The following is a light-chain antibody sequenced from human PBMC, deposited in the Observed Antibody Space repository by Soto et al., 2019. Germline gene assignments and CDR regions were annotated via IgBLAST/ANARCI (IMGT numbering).Light chain of an antibody. J-gene: IGLJ3*02. V-gene: IGLV1-40*01. CDR2: GNS. CDR1: SSNIGAGYD. Sequence: QSVLTQPPSVSGAPGQRVTISCTGSSSNIGAGYDVHWYQQLPRTAPKLLIYGNSNRPSGVPDRFSGSKSGTSASLAITGLQAEDEADYYCQSYESSLSGWVFGGGTKLTVL. CDR3: QSYESSLSGWV.